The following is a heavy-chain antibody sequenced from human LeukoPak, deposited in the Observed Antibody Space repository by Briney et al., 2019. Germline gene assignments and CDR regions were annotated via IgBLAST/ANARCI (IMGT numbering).Heavy chain of an antibody. V-gene: IGHV1-69*05. D-gene: IGHD3-22*01. Sequence: SVKVSCKASGGTFSSYAISWVRQAPGQGLEWMGGIIPIFGTANYAQKFQGRVTMTTDTSTSTAYMELRSLRSDDTAVYYCARSGRDSSGYRFDYWGQGTLVTVSS. CDR3: ARSGRDSSGYRFDY. CDR1: GGTFSSYA. J-gene: IGHJ4*02. CDR2: IIPIFGTA.